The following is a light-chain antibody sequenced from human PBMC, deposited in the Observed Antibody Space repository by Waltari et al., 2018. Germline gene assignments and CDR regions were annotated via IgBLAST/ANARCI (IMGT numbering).Light chain of an antibody. CDR2: DVA. V-gene: IGLV2-14*01. CDR1: SRDVGGYNY. CDR3: FSYRSSSTWV. J-gene: IGLJ3*02. Sequence: QSALTQPASVSASPGQSITISCSGTSRDVGGYNYVCWYQQHPGKAPKLIIYDVAKRPSGVSNRFYGSKSGNTASLTISGLQAEDEADYYCFSYRSSSTWVFGGGTKLTVL.